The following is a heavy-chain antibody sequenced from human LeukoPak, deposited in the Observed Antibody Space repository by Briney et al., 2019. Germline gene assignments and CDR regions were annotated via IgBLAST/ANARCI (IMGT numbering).Heavy chain of an antibody. CDR1: GYTFTSYG. V-gene: IGHV1-18*01. D-gene: IGHD6-19*01. CDR2: ISAYNGNT. Sequence: ASVKVSCKASGYTFTSYGISWVRQAPGQGLEWMGWISAYNGNTNYAQKLQGRVTMTTDTSTSTAYMELRSLRSDDTAVYYCASSIAVAARDYYYYYGMDVWGQGTTVTVSS. J-gene: IGHJ6*02. CDR3: ASSIAVAARDYYYYYGMDV.